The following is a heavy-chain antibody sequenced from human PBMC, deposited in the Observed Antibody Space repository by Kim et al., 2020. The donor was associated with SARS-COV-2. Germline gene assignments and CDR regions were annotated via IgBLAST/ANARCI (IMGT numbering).Heavy chain of an antibody. D-gene: IGHD6-13*01. J-gene: IGHJ6*02. Sequence: GWSLRLSCAASGFTFRNYAMTWVRQAPGKGLEWVSAIGGAGVYTYYADSVKGRFTISRDNSKNTLDLQMNSLRDEDTAVYFCAKRRPPSGTSDSYYALDVWGQGTTVTVSS. CDR1: GFTFRNYA. CDR3: AKRRPPSGTSDSYYALDV. V-gene: IGHV3-23*01. CDR2: IGGAGVYT.